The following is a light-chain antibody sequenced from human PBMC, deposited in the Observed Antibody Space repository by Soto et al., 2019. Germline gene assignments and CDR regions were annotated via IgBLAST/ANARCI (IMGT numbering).Light chain of an antibody. CDR3: QQRYNWPIT. J-gene: IGKJ5*01. Sequence: EIVLTQSPATLSLSPGEPATLSCRTSQSVSGYIGWYQQKPGRAPRLVIYADSNRATGIPARFSGSGAGTDFTRTISSLEPEDFSVYYCQQRYNWPITFGQGTRLEIK. V-gene: IGKV3D-11*02. CDR2: ADS. CDR1: QSVSGY.